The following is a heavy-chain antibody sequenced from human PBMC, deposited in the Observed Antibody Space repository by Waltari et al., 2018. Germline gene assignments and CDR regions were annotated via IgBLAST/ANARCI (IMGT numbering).Heavy chain of an antibody. V-gene: IGHV1-8*01. CDR3: ARGEDQLLSRKYGMDV. D-gene: IGHD2-2*01. CDR1: GYTFTSYD. CDR2: VNTNSGNT. Sequence: QVQLVQSGAEVKKPGASVKVSCKASGYTFTSYDINWVRQATGQGLEWMGWVNTNSGNTGYAQKFQGRVTMTRNTSISTAYMELSSLRSEDTAVYYCARGEDQLLSRKYGMDVWGQGTTVIVSS. J-gene: IGHJ6*02.